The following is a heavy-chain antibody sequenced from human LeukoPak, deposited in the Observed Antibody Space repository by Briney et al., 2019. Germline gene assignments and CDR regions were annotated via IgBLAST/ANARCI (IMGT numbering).Heavy chain of an antibody. D-gene: IGHD2-21*02. CDR2: ISAYNGNT. J-gene: IGHJ4*02. V-gene: IGHV1-18*01. CDR1: GYTFTSYG. Sequence: ASAKVSCKASGYTFTSYGISWVRQAPGQGLEWMGWISAYNGNTNYAQKLQGRVTMTTDTSTSTAYMELRSLRSDDTAVYYCARDPGTQGSVTAPYYFDYWGQGTLVTVSS. CDR3: ARDPGTQGSVTAPYYFDY.